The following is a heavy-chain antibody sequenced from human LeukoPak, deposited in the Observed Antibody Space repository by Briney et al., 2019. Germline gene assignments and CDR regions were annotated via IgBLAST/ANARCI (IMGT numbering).Heavy chain of an antibody. CDR3: ARERYSGYDSEYYFDY. CDR2: IIPIFGTA. V-gene: IGHV1-69*05. Sequence: GASVKVSCKASGGTFSSYAISWVRQAPGQGLEWMGGIIPIFGTANYAQKFQGRVTITTDESTSTAYMELSSLRSEDTAVCYCARERYSGYDSEYYFDYWGQGTLVTVSS. CDR1: GGTFSSYA. J-gene: IGHJ4*02. D-gene: IGHD5-12*01.